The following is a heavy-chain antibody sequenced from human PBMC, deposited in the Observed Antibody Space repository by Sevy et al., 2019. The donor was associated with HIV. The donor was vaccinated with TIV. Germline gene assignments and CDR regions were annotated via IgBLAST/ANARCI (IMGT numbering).Heavy chain of an antibody. J-gene: IGHJ4*02. Sequence: GGSLRLSCAVSGFTFGNYAMSWVRQAPGKGLEWVSSITSSGDTTYYTDSVKGRFTISRDNSKNTLYLQMNSLRAEDTAVYFCAKEQGYYYDRTGEYYFYYWGQGTLVTVSS. CDR1: GFTFGNYA. CDR2: ITSSGDTT. CDR3: AKEQGYYYDRTGEYYFYY. V-gene: IGHV3-23*01. D-gene: IGHD3-22*01.